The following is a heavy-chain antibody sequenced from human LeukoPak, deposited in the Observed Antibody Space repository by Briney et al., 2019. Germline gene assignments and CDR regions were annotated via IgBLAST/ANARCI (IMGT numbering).Heavy chain of an antibody. CDR3: AASSVDIVLAGFDY. CDR2: IYYGGRT. D-gene: IGHD2-2*03. J-gene: IGHJ4*02. V-gene: IGHV4-59*08. Sequence: PSETLSLTCTVSGDSISSSYWSWLRQPPGKGPEWVGYIYYGGRTTYNPSLRSRVSISLNTSTNQFSLKLLSVTAADTAVYYCAASSVDIVLAGFDYWGQGTLVTVSS. CDR1: GDSISSSY.